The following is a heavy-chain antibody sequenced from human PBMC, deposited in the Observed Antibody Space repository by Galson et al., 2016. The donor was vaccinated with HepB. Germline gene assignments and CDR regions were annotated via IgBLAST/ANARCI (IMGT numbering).Heavy chain of an antibody. CDR3: ARGASYGSGGYYTWFDP. V-gene: IGHV1-3*01. CDR1: GYTFSNYG. Sequence: SVKVSCKASGYTFSNYGIHWVRQAPGQGLDWMGWINAGNGYTKYSQKFQGRVTITRDTSASTAYMELSSLRYEDTAVYYCARGASYGSGGYYTWFDPWSQGTLVTVSS. D-gene: IGHD3-10*01. J-gene: IGHJ5*02. CDR2: INAGNGYT.